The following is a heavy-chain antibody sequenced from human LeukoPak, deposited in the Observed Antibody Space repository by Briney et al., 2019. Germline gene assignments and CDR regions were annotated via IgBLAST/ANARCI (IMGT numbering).Heavy chain of an antibody. CDR3: VKDSDNLYYFDY. CDR1: GFTFSSYA. V-gene: IGHV3-23*01. J-gene: IGHJ4*02. D-gene: IGHD1-1*01. CDR2: MSGSGGST. Sequence: GGSLRLSCAASGFTFSSYAMSWVRQAPGKGLEWVSGMSGSGGSTYYADSVKGRFTISRDNSKNTLYLQMSSLRAEDTAVYYCVKDSDNLYYFDYWGQGTLVTVSS.